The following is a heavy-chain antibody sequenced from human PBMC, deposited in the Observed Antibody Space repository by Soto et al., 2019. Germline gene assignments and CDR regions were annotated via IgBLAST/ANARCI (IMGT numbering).Heavy chain of an antibody. CDR3: ARVAMHYGSDSYYNWFDP. Sequence: QVQLQESGPGLVKPSETLSLTCTVSGGSIRDYYWSWIRQPPGKGLECIGYVSYSGTTNYNPSLMSRVTTSIDTSKKQFFLRLSSVTAADTAMYYCARVAMHYGSDSYYNWFDPWGQGTLVTVSS. D-gene: IGHD3-10*01. CDR1: GGSIRDYY. V-gene: IGHV4-59*01. J-gene: IGHJ5*02. CDR2: VSYSGTT.